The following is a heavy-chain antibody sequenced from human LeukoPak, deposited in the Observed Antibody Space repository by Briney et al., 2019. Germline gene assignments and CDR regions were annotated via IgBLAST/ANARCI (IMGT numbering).Heavy chain of an antibody. D-gene: IGHD6-6*01. V-gene: IGHV3-7*01. J-gene: IGHJ6*03. CDR2: IKQDGSEK. Sequence: GGSLRLSCAASGFTFSSYWMSWVRQAPGKGLEWVANIKQDGSEKYYVDSVKGRFTISRDNAKNSLYLQMNSLRAEDTAVYYCARFEASSSSLYYYMDVWGKGTTVTVSS. CDR3: ARFEASSSSLYYYMDV. CDR1: GFTFSSYW.